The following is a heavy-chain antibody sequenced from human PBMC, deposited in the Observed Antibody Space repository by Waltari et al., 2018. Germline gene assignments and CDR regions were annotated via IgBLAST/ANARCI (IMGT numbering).Heavy chain of an antibody. CDR1: GFTFSSYG. J-gene: IGHJ4*02. Sequence: QVQLVESGVGVVQPGRSLRLSCAASGFTFSSYGMHWLRQAPGKGLEWVAVIAYDGSNKDYADSVKGRFTISRDNSKNTLYLQMNSLRAEDTAVYYCTTLPLITTRDYWGQGTLVTVSS. D-gene: IGHD3-16*01. CDR3: TTLPLITTRDY. V-gene: IGHV3-30*03. CDR2: IAYDGSNK.